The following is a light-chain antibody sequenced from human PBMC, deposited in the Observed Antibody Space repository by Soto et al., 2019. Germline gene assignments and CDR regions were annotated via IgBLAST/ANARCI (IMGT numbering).Light chain of an antibody. Sequence: EIVMTQSPATLSVSPGERATLSCRASQSVSSNLAWYQQKPGQAPRLLIYGASTRATGIPARFSGSGSGTEFTLTISSLQSEDFAVYYCQQYNKGPPTFGQGTKVEIK. V-gene: IGKV3-15*01. CDR3: QQYNKGPPT. CDR2: GAS. CDR1: QSVSSN. J-gene: IGKJ1*01.